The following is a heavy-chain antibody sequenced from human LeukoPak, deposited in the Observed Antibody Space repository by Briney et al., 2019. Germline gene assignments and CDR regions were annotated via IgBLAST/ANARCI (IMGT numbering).Heavy chain of an antibody. D-gene: IGHD4-17*01. CDR3: AQDYVTVTKFFPDAFDI. J-gene: IGHJ3*02. V-gene: IGHV1-2*02. CDR2: INPNSGGT. Sequence: GASVTVSCKPSGYAFTRYYMHWVRQAPGQRLEWMGWINPNSGGTNYAQKFQGRVTMTRDTSISTAYMELSRLRSDDTAVYYCAQDYVTVTKFFPDAFDIWGQGTMVTVSS. CDR1: GYAFTRYY.